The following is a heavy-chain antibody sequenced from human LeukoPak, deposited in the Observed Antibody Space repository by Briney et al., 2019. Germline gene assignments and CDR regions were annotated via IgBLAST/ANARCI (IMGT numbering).Heavy chain of an antibody. Sequence: SVKVSCKASGGTFSSYAISWVRQAPGQGLEWMGGIIPIFGTANYAQKFQGRVTITADESTSTAYMELSSLRSEDTAVYYCAITNRQVPAAIDYWGQGTLVTVSS. V-gene: IGHV1-69*13. CDR2: IIPIFGTA. D-gene: IGHD2-2*01. CDR1: GGTFSSYA. CDR3: AITNRQVPAAIDY. J-gene: IGHJ4*02.